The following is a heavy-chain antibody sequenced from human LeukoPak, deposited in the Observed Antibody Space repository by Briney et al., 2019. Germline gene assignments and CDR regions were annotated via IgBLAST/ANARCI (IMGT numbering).Heavy chain of an antibody. V-gene: IGHV3-23*01. CDR3: ARMNYVSSGCGAPFDY. CDR2: IGGSGGST. CDR1: GCTFSSYA. D-gene: IGHD1-7*01. Sequence: GGSLRLSCADSGCTFSSYAMSWVRQAPGKGLEWVSAIGGSGGSTYYADSVKGRFTISRDNSKNTLYLQMNSLRAEDTAVYYCARMNYVSSGCGAPFDYWGQGILVTVYS. J-gene: IGHJ4*02.